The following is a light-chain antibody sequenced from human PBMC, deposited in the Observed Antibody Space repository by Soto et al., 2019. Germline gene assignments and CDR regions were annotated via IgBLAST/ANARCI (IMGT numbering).Light chain of an antibody. CDR1: HNIASGY. CDR3: QQYRRSPPLT. J-gene: IGKJ5*01. CDR2: GAS. V-gene: IGKV3-20*01. Sequence: EIVLTQSPGTLSLSPGERATLSCRASHNIASGYLAWYQQKPGQAPRLLIFGASSRATGVPDRFSGSWSGTDHTHTIPRLEPEDFAVYYCQQYRRSPPLTFGHGKRRESK.